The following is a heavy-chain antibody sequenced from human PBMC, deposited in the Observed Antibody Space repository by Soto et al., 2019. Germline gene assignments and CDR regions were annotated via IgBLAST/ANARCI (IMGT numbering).Heavy chain of an antibody. D-gene: IGHD3-22*01. Sequence: HPGGSLRLSCAASGFTFSSYGMHWVRQAPGKGLEWVAVIWYDGSNKYYADSVKGRFTISRDNSKNTLYLQMNSLRAEDTAVYYCARDFMPGGYYDSSGYYYDYYYYGMDVWGKGTTVTVSS. CDR3: ARDFMPGGYYDSSGYYYDYYYYGMDV. J-gene: IGHJ6*04. CDR1: GFTFSSYG. V-gene: IGHV3-33*01. CDR2: IWYDGSNK.